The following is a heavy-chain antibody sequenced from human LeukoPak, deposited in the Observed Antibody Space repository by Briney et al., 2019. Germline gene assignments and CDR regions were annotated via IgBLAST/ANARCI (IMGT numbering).Heavy chain of an antibody. V-gene: IGHV3-7*01. CDR1: GFTFSSYW. Sequence: PGGSLRLSCAAPGFTFSSYWMTWVRQAPGKGLEWVANIKQDGSEKYYVDSVKGRFTISRDNAKNSLYLQMNSLRAEDTAVYYCARALTTLTYEGYWGQGTLVTVSS. CDR3: ARALTTLTYEGY. D-gene: IGHD1-1*01. J-gene: IGHJ4*02. CDR2: IKQDGSEK.